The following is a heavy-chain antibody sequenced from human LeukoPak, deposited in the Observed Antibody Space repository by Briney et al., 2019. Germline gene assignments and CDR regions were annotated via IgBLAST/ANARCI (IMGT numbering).Heavy chain of an antibody. V-gene: IGHV4-34*01. CDR2: INHSGST. D-gene: IGHD3-10*01. CDR1: GGSFSGYY. Sequence: PSETLSLTCAVYGGSFSGYYWSWIRQPPGKGLEWIGEINHSGSTNYNPSLKSRVTISVDTSKNQLSLKLSSVTAADTAVYYCARGFVSELFDPWGQGTLVTVSS. CDR3: ARGFVSELFDP. J-gene: IGHJ5*02.